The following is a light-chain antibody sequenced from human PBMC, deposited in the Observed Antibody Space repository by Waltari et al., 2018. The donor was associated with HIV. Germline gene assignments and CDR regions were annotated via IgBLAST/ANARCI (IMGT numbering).Light chain of an antibody. J-gene: IGKJ1*01. V-gene: IGKV3-11*01. CDR1: QSISSY. CDR2: DAP. Sequence: EIVLTQSPVTLSLSPGERATLSCRASQSISSYVAWYQQKPCQPPRLLIYDAPNRATGIPARFTGSGSGTDLTLTISSLEPEDFAVYYFQQRSTWPPGFGQVTKVEIK. CDR3: QQRSTWPPG.